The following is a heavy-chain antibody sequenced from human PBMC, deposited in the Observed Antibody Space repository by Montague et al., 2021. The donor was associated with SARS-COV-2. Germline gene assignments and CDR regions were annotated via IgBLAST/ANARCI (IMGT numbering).Heavy chain of an antibody. CDR3: ARLESSWWFFDY. D-gene: IGHD2-8*02. J-gene: IGHJ4*02. Sequence: SETLSLTCAVSGASATSINWWCWVRQPPGRGLEWIAEIHHTGITNFNPSLRSRVTISMDTSESQSSLKMTSVTAADTAVYYCARLESSWWFFDYWGQGTLVTVSS. V-gene: IGHV4-4*02. CDR1: GASATSINW. CDR2: IHHTGIT.